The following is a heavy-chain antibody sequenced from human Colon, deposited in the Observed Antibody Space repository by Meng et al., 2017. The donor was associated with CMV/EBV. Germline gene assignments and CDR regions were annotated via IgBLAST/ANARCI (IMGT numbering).Heavy chain of an antibody. Sequence: GGSLRLSCAASGFTFSRYSMHWVRQAPGKGLEWVSSISSGQSYIYYADSVKGRFTISRDVSKTSLYLEMNNLRPEDTAFYYCVKGGADLKWLLFDSWGPGTLVTVSS. CDR1: GFTFSRYS. J-gene: IGHJ4*02. CDR2: ISSGQSYI. D-gene: IGHD3-3*01. V-gene: IGHV3-21*04. CDR3: VKGGADLKWLLFDS.